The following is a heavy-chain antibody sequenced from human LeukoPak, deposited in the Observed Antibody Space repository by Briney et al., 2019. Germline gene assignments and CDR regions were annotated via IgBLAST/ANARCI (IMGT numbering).Heavy chain of an antibody. CDR1: GDSVSSNIAA. CDR3: TRGTGTFDY. J-gene: IGHJ4*02. D-gene: IGHD7-27*01. Sequence: SQTPSLTCAISGDSVSSNIAAWNWIRQSPSRGLKWLGRTYYRSKWYNDYAASVRSRITINPDTSKNHFSLQLSSVTPDDTAMYYCTRGTGTFDYWGQGILVTVSS. V-gene: IGHV6-1*01. CDR2: TYYRSKWYN.